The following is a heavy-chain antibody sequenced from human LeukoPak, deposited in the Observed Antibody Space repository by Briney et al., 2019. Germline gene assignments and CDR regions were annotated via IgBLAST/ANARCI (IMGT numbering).Heavy chain of an antibody. CDR3: ARVYYSNSYDYWYFDL. CDR1: GGSFSGGSIRSYY. Sequence: SETLSLTCDVYGGSFSGGSIRSYYWSWIRQPPGKGLEWIGYIYYSGSTNYNPSLKSRVTISVDTSKNQFSLKLSSVTAADTAVYYCARVYYSNSYDYWYFDLWGRGTLVTVSS. J-gene: IGHJ2*01. D-gene: IGHD6-13*01. CDR2: IYYSGST. V-gene: IGHV4-61*01.